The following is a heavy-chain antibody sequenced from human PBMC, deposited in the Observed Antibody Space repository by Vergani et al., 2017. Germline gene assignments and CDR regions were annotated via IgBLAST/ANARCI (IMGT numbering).Heavy chain of an antibody. V-gene: IGHV3-21*01. D-gene: IGHD3-10*01. Sequence: EVQLVESGGGLVKPGGSLRLSCAASGFTFSSYSMNWVRQAPGKGLEWVSSISSSSSYIYYADSVKGRFTISRDNAKNSLYLQMNSLRAEDTAVYYCARDGRLWFGELSGYYGMDVWGQGTTVTVSS. CDR3: ARDGRLWFGELSGYYGMDV. CDR2: ISSSSSYI. CDR1: GFTFSSYS. J-gene: IGHJ6*02.